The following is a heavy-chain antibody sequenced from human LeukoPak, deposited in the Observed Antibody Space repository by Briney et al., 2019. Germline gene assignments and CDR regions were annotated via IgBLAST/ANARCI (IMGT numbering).Heavy chain of an antibody. CDR2: IYYSGST. Sequence: SETLSLTCTVSGGSISSGGYYWRWIRQHPGKGLEWIGYIYYSGSTYYNPSLKSRVTISVDTSKNQFSLKLSSVTAADTAVYYCARGRTDVDCSSTSCLNWFDPWGQGTLVTVSS. V-gene: IGHV4-31*03. D-gene: IGHD2-2*01. CDR1: GGSISSGGYY. J-gene: IGHJ5*02. CDR3: ARGRTDVDCSSTSCLNWFDP.